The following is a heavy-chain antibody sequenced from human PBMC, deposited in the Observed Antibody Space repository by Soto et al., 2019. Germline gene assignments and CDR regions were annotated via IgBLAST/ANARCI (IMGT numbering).Heavy chain of an antibody. Sequence: EVQLLESRGGLVQPGGSLRLACAAAGFTFSNYAMSWVRQTPGKGLEWVSGISGSGGGTYYADSVRGRFTISRDNSKNTLYLQMNSLRAEDAAVYYCANQDSGSYYTAPIDYWGQGILVTVSS. CDR3: ANQDSGSYYTAPIDY. CDR1: GFTFSNYA. D-gene: IGHD3-10*01. J-gene: IGHJ4*02. V-gene: IGHV3-23*01. CDR2: ISGSGGGT.